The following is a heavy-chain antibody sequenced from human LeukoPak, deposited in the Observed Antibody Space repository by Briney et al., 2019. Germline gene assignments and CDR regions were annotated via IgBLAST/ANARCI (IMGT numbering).Heavy chain of an antibody. CDR2: ISYDGSNK. CDR3: ARERAYYDFWSGYSSGMDV. V-gene: IGHV3-30*04. J-gene: IGHJ6*02. CDR1: GFTFSSYA. Sequence: GGSLRLSCAASGFTFSSYAMHWVRQAPGKGLEWVAVISYDGSNKYYADSVKGRFTISRDNSKNTLYLQMNSLRAEDTAVYYCARERAYYDFWSGYSSGMDVWGQRTTVTVSS. D-gene: IGHD3-3*01.